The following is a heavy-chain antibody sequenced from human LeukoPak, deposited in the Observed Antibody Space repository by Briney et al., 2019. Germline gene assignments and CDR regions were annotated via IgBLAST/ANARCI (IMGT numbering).Heavy chain of an antibody. J-gene: IGHJ5*02. D-gene: IGHD1-26*01. CDR1: GYSFTSYW. V-gene: IGHV5-51*01. CDR2: IYPGDSDT. Sequence: GESLKISCKGSGYSFTSYWIGWVRQMPGKGLEWMGIIYPGDSDTGYSPSFQGRVTISADKSISTAYLQWSSLKASDTAMYYCARRATTLYNWFDPWGQGTLVTVSS. CDR3: ARRATTLYNWFDP.